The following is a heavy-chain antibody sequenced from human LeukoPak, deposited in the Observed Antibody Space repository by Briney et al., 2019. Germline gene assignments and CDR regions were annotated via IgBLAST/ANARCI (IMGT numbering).Heavy chain of an antibody. J-gene: IGHJ4*02. CDR3: ARVVTAILPYFDY. CDR2: IYYSGST. Sequence: SETLSLTCTVSGGSISSSSYYWGWIRQPPGKGLEWIGSIYYSGSTYYNPSLKSRVTISVDTSKNQFSLKLSSVTAADTAVYYCARVVTAILPYFDYWGQGTLVTVSS. V-gene: IGHV4-39*07. D-gene: IGHD2-21*02. CDR1: GGSISSSSYY.